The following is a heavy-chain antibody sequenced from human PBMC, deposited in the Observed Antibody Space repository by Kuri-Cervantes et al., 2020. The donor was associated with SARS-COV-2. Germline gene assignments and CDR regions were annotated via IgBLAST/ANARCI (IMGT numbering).Heavy chain of an antibody. CDR3: ARGNDYGEDFDY. V-gene: IGHV3-30-3*01. D-gene: IGHD4-17*01. CDR1: GFTFSSYW. CDR2: ISYDGSNK. Sequence: GGSLRLSCAASGFTFSSYWMSWVRQAPGKGLEWVAVISYDGSNKYYADSVKGRFTISRDNSKNTLYLQMNSLRAEDTAVYYCARGNDYGEDFDYWGQGTLVTVSS. J-gene: IGHJ4*02.